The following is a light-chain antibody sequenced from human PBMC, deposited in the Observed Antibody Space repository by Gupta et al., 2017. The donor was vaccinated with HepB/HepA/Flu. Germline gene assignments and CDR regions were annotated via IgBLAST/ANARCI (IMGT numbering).Light chain of an antibody. CDR3: QSADSSGAYVV. CDR1: ALPNQY. J-gene: IGLJ2*01. V-gene: IGLV3-25*03. CDR2: NDS. Sequence: SSELTQPPSLSVSPGQTARITCSGDALPNQYAYWYQQKPGQAAVLVIYNDSERPSGILERFSGSSSGTTVTLTISGVQAEDEADDYCQSADSSGAYVVFGGGTKLTVL.